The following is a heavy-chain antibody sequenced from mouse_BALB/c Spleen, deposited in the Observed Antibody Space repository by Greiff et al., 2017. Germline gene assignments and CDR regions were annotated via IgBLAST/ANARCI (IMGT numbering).Heavy chain of an antibody. D-gene: IGHD2-4*01. CDR1: GYTFTSYY. CDR2: INPSNGGT. CDR3: TRGSTMSTPWFAY. Sequence: VQLLEPGAELVKPGASLKLSCTASGYTFTSYYMSWVNQRPGQGLEWIGGINPSNGGTNFNEKFKSKATLTVDTSSSTAYLQLSSLTSEDSAVYYCTRGSTMSTPWFAYWGQGTLVTVSA. J-gene: IGHJ3*01. V-gene: IGHV1S81*02.